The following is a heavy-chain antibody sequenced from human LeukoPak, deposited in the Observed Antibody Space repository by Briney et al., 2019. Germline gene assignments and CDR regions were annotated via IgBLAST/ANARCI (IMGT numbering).Heavy chain of an antibody. D-gene: IGHD1-26*01. CDR3: AAKGNGYTGIYVFAH. Sequence: PGGSLRLSCAASGFTFSSYSMNWVRQAPGKGLEWVSSISSSSSYIYYADSVKGRFTISRDNAKNSLYLQMNSLRAEDTAVYYCAAKGNGYTGIYVFAHWGQGTLVTVSS. CDR1: GFTFSSYS. J-gene: IGHJ4*02. CDR2: ISSSSSYI. V-gene: IGHV3-21*01.